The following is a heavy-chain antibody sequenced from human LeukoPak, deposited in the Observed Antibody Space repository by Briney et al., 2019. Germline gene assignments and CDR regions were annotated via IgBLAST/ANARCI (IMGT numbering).Heavy chain of an antibody. CDR1: GGSISSGGYY. J-gene: IGHJ4*02. Sequence: PSEALSLTCTVSGGSISSGGYYWSWIRQPPGKGLEWIGYIYHSGSTYYNPSLKSRVTISVDRSKNQFSLKLSSVTAADTAVYYCARDRGMGGLDYWGQGTLVTVSS. CDR3: ARDRGMGGLDY. V-gene: IGHV4-30-2*01. D-gene: IGHD2-15*01. CDR2: IYHSGST.